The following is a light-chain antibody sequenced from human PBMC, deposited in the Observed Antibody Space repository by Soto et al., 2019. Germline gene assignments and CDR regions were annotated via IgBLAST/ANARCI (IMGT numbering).Light chain of an antibody. CDR2: EVS. CDR1: SSDVGGYNF. CDR3: TSFAPGRIYV. Sequence: QSVLTQPASVSGSPGQSITISCTGTSSDVGGYNFVSWYRQHPDKAPKLMIFEVSNRPSEVSNRFSGSKSGNTASLTISGLQAEDEADYYCTSFAPGRIYVFGSGTKVTVL. J-gene: IGLJ1*01. V-gene: IGLV2-14*01.